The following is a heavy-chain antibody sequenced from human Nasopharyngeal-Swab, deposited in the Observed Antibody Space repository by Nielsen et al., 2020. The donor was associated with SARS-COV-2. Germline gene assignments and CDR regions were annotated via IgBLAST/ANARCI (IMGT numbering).Heavy chain of an antibody. J-gene: IGHJ4*02. V-gene: IGHV4-34*01. CDR1: GGSFSSYY. D-gene: IGHD6-13*01. CDR2: INHSGST. Sequence: GSLRLSCGVYGGSFSSYYWSWIRQPPGKGLEWIGEINHSGSTNYNPSLESRVTLSVDTSKNQFSLKLSSVTAADTAVYYCSAAGGNYWGQGTLVTVSS. CDR3: SAAGGNY.